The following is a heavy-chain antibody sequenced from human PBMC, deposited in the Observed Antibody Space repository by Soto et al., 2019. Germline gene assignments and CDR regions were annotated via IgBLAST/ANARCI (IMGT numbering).Heavy chain of an antibody. CDR2: IKQDGSEK. V-gene: IGHV3-7*05. CDR3: ARSGYSSGWYQTEYFQH. Sequence: EVQLVESGGGLVQPGGSLRLSCAAAGFTFSSYWMNWVRQAPGKGLEWVAKIKQDGSEKYYVDSVKGRFTISRDNAKNSLYLQMNSLRDEDTAVYYCARSGYSSGWYQTEYFQHWGQGTLVTVSS. CDR1: GFTFSSYW. D-gene: IGHD6-19*01. J-gene: IGHJ1*01.